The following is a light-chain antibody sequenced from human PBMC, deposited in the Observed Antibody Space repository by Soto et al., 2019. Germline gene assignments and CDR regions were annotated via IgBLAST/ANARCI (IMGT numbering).Light chain of an antibody. Sequence: ETVLTQSPGTLSFSPGERSTLSCRSTQAVYSSLLAWYQQKPGQAPRLLIYGASSRATGIPDRFSGSGSGTDFTLSISRLEVEDFAVYHCQQYGNAPITFGQGTRLEIK. J-gene: IGKJ5*01. CDR3: QQYGNAPIT. CDR2: GAS. CDR1: QAVYSSL. V-gene: IGKV3-20*01.